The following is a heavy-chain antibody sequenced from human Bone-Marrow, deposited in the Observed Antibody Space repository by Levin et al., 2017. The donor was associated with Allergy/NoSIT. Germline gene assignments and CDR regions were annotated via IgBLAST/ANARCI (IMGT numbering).Heavy chain of an antibody. CDR3: ARATTMVRGVIDY. CDR1: GYTFTGYY. V-gene: IGHV1-2*02. CDR2: INPNSGGT. Sequence: EASVKVSCKASGYTFTGYYMHWVRQAPGQGLEWMGWINPNSGGTNYAQKFQGRVTMTRDTSISTAYMELSRLRSDDTAVYYCARATTMVRGVIDYWGQGTLVTVSS. J-gene: IGHJ4*02. D-gene: IGHD3-10*01.